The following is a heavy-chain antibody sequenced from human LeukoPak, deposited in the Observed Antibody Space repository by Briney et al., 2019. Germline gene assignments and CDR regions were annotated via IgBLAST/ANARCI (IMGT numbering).Heavy chain of an antibody. V-gene: IGHV3-23*01. D-gene: IGHD5-24*01. J-gene: IGHJ4*02. CDR1: GFTFSRHA. CDR3: AKGGYNFFDY. CDR2: ITSSGDNT. Sequence: GGSLRLSCAASGFTFSRHARGWVCRPPGKGMEWVSTITSSGDNTYYSDSVKGRFTISRDNSKNTLYLQINSLRAEDTAEYYCAKGGYNFFDYWGQRTLVTVSS.